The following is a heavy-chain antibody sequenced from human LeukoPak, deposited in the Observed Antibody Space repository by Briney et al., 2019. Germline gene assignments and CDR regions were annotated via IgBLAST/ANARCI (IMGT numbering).Heavy chain of an antibody. CDR1: GYTFTSYD. CDR3: ARDYHGSGSLTTFDY. V-gene: IGHV1-46*01. D-gene: IGHD3-10*01. J-gene: IGHJ4*02. CDR2: INPRGGSA. Sequence: ASVKVSCKASGYTFTSYDINWVRQATGQGLEWMGIINPRGGSASAAQKFQGRLTLTRDTSTSTVYMDLSSLRSQDTAVYYCARDYHGSGSLTTFDYWGQGTLVTVSS.